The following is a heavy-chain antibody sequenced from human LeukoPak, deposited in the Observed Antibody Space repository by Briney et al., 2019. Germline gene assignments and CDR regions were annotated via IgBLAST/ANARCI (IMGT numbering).Heavy chain of an antibody. D-gene: IGHD2-8*01. Sequence: GGSLRLSCAASGFTFSGYSMNWVRQAPGKGLEWISYMSNERSIIADSVKGHFTISRDNAENSLYLQMNSLRAEDTAVYYCARDTNWSFDYWGQGILVTVSS. CDR2: MSNERSII. CDR1: GFTFSGYS. V-gene: IGHV3-48*01. CDR3: ARDTNWSFDY. J-gene: IGHJ4*02.